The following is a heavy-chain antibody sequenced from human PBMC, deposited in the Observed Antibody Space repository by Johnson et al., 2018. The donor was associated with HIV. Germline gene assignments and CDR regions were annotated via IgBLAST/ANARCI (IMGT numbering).Heavy chain of an antibody. V-gene: IGHV3-66*01. J-gene: IGHJ3*02. CDR3: AREGPPRAFDI. CDR1: GFTVSSNY. Sequence: VLLLESGGGLVQPGGSLRLSCAASGFTVSSNYMSWVRQAPGKGLEWVSVIYSGGSTYYADSVKGRFTISRDNSKNTLYLQMNSLRAEDTAVYYCAREGPPRAFDIWGQGTMVTVSS. CDR2: IYSGGST.